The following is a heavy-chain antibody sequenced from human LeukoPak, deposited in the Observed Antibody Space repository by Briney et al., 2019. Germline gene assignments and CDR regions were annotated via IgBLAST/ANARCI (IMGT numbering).Heavy chain of an antibody. CDR3: AKDSTLLY. CDR1: GFTFSSYG. CDR2: ISYDGSNK. V-gene: IGHV3-30*18. J-gene: IGHJ4*02. Sequence: GGSLRLSCAASGFTFSSYGMHWVRQAPGKGLEWVAVISYDGSNKYYADSVKGRFTISRDNSKNTLYLQMNSLRAEDTAVYYFAKDSTLLYWGQGTLVTVSS. D-gene: IGHD2-2*01.